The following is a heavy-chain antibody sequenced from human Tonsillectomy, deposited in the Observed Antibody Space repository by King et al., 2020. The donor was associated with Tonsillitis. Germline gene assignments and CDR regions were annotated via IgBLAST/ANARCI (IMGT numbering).Heavy chain of an antibody. CDR3: TTVFNYNWSPADV. J-gene: IGHJ6*02. CDR1: GFIFSNQG. D-gene: IGHD1-1*01. Sequence: VQLVESGGGLVKPGGSLRLSCAASGFIFSNQGINWVRQAPGKGLEWVSSISTGSVSIYYADSVKGRFTISRDNAKHLLYLQMDSLRAEDTALYYCTTVFNYNWSPADVWGQGTTVTVSS. CDR2: ISTGSVSI. V-gene: IGHV3-21*01.